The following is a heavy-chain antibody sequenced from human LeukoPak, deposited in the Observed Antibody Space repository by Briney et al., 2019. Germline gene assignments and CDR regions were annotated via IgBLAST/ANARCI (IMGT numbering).Heavy chain of an antibody. CDR2: INQDGRYI. Sequence: PGGSLRLSCAASGFTFDRYWMHWVRQTPGKRLVWVSRINQDGRYITYADSVQGRFTISRDNSRSTLYLQMNNLRDDDTAVYFCAKDAQRGFDYSNSLEYWGQGTLVIVSS. CDR3: AKDAQRGFDYSNSLEY. CDR1: GFTFDRYW. J-gene: IGHJ4*02. D-gene: IGHD4-11*01. V-gene: IGHV3-74*01.